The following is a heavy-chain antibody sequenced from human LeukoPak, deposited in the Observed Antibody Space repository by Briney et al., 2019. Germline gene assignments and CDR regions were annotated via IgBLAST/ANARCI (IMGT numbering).Heavy chain of an antibody. J-gene: IGHJ5*02. CDR3: ASTYCTNGVCYSRWFDP. CDR1: GYTFTSYA. CDR2: INTNTGNP. Sequence: GASVKVSCKASGYTFTSYAMNWVRQAPGQGLEWMGWINTNTGNPTYAQGFTGRFVFSLDTSVSTAYLQISSLKAEDTAVYYCASTYCTNGVCYSRWFDPWGQGTLVTVSS. D-gene: IGHD2-8*01. V-gene: IGHV7-4-1*02.